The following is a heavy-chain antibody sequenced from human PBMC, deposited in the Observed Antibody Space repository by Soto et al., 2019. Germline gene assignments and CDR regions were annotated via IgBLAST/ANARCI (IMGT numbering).Heavy chain of an antibody. CDR1: GFTFSSYS. J-gene: IGHJ4*02. CDR2: ISSSSSYI. D-gene: IGHD2-2*01. CDR3: APYCSSTSCQGGYYFDY. Sequence: GGSLRLSCAASGFTFSSYSMNWVRQAPGKGLEWVSSISSSSSYIYYADSVKGRFTISRDNAKNSLYLQMNSLRAEDTAVYYCAPYCSSTSCQGGYYFDYWGQGTPVTVSS. V-gene: IGHV3-21*01.